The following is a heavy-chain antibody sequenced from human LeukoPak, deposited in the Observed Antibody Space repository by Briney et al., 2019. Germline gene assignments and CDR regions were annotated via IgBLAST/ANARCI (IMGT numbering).Heavy chain of an antibody. D-gene: IGHD2-2*01. Sequence: PGGSLRLSCAASGFTFSSYGMHWVRQAPGKGLEWVAFIRYDGSNKYYADSVKGRFTISRDNSKNTLYLQMNSLRAEDTAVYYCARGVKSRVVPPATGSLDYYYYMDVWGKGTTVTASS. CDR1: GFTFSSYG. CDR2: IRYDGSNK. CDR3: ARGVKSRVVPPATGSLDYYYYMDV. J-gene: IGHJ6*03. V-gene: IGHV3-30*02.